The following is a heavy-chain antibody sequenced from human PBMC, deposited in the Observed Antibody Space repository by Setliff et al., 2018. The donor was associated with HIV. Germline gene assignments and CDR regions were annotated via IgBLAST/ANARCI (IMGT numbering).Heavy chain of an antibody. CDR2: INHSGST. J-gene: IGHJ6*03. Sequence: PSETLSLTFAVYGGSFSGYYWSWIRQPPGKGLEWIGEINHSGSTNYNPSLKSRVTISVDTSKNQFSLKLSSVTAADTAVYYCNIYYYYYMDVWGKGTTVTVSS. CDR3: NIYYYYYMDV. CDR1: GGSFSGYY. V-gene: IGHV4-34*01.